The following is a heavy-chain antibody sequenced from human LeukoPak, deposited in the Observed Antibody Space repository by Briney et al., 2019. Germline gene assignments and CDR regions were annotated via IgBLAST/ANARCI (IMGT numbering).Heavy chain of an antibody. CDR3: ARGGDGDYNHYYYYMDV. CDR2: IGTAGDT. V-gene: IGHV3-13*01. Sequence: GGSLRLSCAAPGFTFSSYDMHWVRQATGKGLEWVSAIGTAGDTYYPGSVKGRFTISRENAKNSLYLQMNSLRAGDTAVYYCARGGDGDYNHYYYYMDVWGKGTTVTISS. D-gene: IGHD4-17*01. CDR1: GFTFSSYD. J-gene: IGHJ6*03.